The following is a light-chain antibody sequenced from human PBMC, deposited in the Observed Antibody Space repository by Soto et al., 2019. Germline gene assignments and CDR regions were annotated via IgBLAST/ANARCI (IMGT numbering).Light chain of an antibody. V-gene: IGLV2-14*03. CDR3: CSYAGSSTYV. CDR1: SNDIGGYNY. CDR2: DAT. J-gene: IGLJ1*01. Sequence: QSVLTQPASVSGSPGQSITIPCTGTSNDIGGYNYVSWYQQLPGEAPKLMIYDATNRPSGVSNRFSGSKSGNTASLTISGLQPEDEADYYCCSYAGSSTYVFGAGTKVTVL.